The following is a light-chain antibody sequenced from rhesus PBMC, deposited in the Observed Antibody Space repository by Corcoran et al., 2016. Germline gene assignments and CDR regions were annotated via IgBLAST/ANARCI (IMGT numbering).Light chain of an antibody. Sequence: DIQTTQSPSSLSASVGDTVTITCRASRSISSWLAWYQQQPGKAPKLLIYEASTLPSGVPSRFSGSGSGTDFRLTISSLQSEDFATYYCQQYNSSPWTFGLGTKVEVK. CDR2: EAS. CDR1: RSISSW. V-gene: IGKV1-22*01. CDR3: QQYNSSPWT. J-gene: IGKJ1*01.